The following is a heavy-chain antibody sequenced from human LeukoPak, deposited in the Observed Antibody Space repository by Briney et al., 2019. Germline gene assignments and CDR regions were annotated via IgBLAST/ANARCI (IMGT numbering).Heavy chain of an antibody. D-gene: IGHD3-22*01. CDR1: GDSFTSYG. V-gene: IGHV1-18*01. CDR3: ARDQGHLKGITMIVVVPNPFDY. J-gene: IGHJ4*02. Sequence: ASVKVSCKASGDSFTSYGISWGRQAPEQGLEWVGWISVYNGNTNYAQKLQRSGTTTTDTSTRTAYMVLMSARSDEAAAYYCARDQGHLKGITMIVVVPNPFDYWGQGTLVTVSS. CDR2: ISVYNGNT.